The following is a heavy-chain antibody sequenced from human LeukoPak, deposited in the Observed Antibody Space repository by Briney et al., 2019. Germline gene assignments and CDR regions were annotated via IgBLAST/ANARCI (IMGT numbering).Heavy chain of an antibody. Sequence: SGPTLVKPTQTLTLTCTFSGFSLSTSGVGVGWIRQPPGKALEWLALIYWNDDKRYSPSLKSRLTITKDTSKNQVVLTMTNMDPVDTATYYCAHRGGNYYDSSGYLFDYWGQGTLVTVSS. D-gene: IGHD3-22*01. CDR2: IYWNDDK. V-gene: IGHV2-5*01. CDR3: AHRGGNYYDSSGYLFDY. J-gene: IGHJ4*02. CDR1: GFSLSTSGVG.